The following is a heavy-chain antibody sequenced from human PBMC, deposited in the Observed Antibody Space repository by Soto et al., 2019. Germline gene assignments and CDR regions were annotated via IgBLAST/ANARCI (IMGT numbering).Heavy chain of an antibody. Sequence: QVQLVESGGGVVQPGRSLRLSCAASGFTFSNYAMHWVRQAPGKGLEWVAVISYDGNSEYYADSVKGRFTISSDNSKNTLYLQMNSLRAEDTAVYYCARSSSSGWYDSLDIWGQGTMVAVSS. J-gene: IGHJ3*02. CDR1: GFTFSNYA. CDR3: ARSSSSGWYDSLDI. V-gene: IGHV3-30-3*01. CDR2: ISYDGNSE. D-gene: IGHD6-19*01.